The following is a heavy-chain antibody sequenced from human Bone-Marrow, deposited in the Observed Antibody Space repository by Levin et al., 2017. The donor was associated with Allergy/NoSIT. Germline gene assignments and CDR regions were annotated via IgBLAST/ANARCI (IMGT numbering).Heavy chain of an antibody. V-gene: IGHV3-33*01. J-gene: IGHJ4*02. CDR2: IWYDGRNK. Sequence: GGSLRLSCAASGFTFSSYGMHWVRQAPGKGLEWVAVIWYDGRNKYYADSVKGRFTISRDNSKNTLYLQMNSLRAEDTAVYYCARTYYYGSGSYYPFDYWGQGTLVTVSS. CDR3: ARTYYYGSGSYYPFDY. D-gene: IGHD3-10*01. CDR1: GFTFSSYG.